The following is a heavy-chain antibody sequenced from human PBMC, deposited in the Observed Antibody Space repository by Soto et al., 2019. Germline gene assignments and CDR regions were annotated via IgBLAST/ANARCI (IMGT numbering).Heavy chain of an antibody. V-gene: IGHV1-24*01. CDR2: FDPEDGET. CDR3: ATEDMITFGAHFDY. D-gene: IGHD3-16*01. J-gene: IGHJ4*02. Sequence: ASVKVSCKISGYTLTELSMHWVRQAPGKGLEWMGGFDPEDGETIYAQKFQGRATMTEDTSTDTAYMELSSLRSEYTAVYYCATEDMITFGAHFDYRGQGTLVTVSS. CDR1: GYTLTELS.